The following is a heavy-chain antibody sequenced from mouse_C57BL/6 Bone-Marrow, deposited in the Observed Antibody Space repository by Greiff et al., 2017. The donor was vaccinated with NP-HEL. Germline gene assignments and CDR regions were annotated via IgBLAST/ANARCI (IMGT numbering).Heavy chain of an antibody. Sequence: VRLQQPGAELVMPGASVKLSCKASGYTFTSYWMHWVKQRPGQGLEWIGEIDPSDSYTNYNQKFKGKSTLTVDKSSSTAYMQLSSLTSEDSAVYYCARSPYYYGGAYWGQGTLVTVSA. J-gene: IGHJ3*01. D-gene: IGHD1-1*01. CDR1: GYTFTSYW. CDR3: ARSPYYYGGAY. CDR2: IDPSDSYT. V-gene: IGHV1-69*01.